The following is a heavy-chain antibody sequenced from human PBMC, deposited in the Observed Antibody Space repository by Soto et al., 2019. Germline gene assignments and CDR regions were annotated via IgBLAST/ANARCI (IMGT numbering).Heavy chain of an antibody. CDR1: GGSFSGYY. Sequence: SETLSLTCAVYGGSFSGYYWSWIRQPPGKGLEWIGEINHSGSTNYNPSLKSRVTISVDTSKNQFSLKLSSVTAADTAVYYCARGWGRRLRSIAAAGTLFDPWGQGTLVTVSS. D-gene: IGHD6-13*01. V-gene: IGHV4-34*01. CDR3: ARGWGRRLRSIAAAGTLFDP. CDR2: INHSGST. J-gene: IGHJ5*02.